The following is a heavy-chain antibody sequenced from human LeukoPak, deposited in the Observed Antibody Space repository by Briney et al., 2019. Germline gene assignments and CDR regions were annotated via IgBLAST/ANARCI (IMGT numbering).Heavy chain of an antibody. J-gene: IGHJ6*03. Sequence: ASVKVSCKASGYDLFTHGINWVRQAPGQGLEWMGWIIADNDNTKYAQRYQGRVSMTIDTSTNTAYMELRSLRSDDTAVYFCARGRIARTRYYYYYYMDVWGRGTTVTVSS. D-gene: IGHD3-10*01. CDR1: GYDLFTHG. CDR2: IIADNDNT. V-gene: IGHV1-18*01. CDR3: ARGRIARTRYYYYYYMDV.